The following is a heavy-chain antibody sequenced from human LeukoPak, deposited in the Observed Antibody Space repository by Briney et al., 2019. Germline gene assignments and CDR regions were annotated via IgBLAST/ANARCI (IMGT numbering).Heavy chain of an antibody. V-gene: IGHV4-59*01. D-gene: IGHD2-2*01. CDR3: GRGSGWCSSSTCYHFDH. J-gene: IGHJ4*02. CDR2: IYHTGTT. CDR1: GGSMISYY. Sequence: SETLSLTCSVSGGSMISYYWSWILQPPGKGLEWIASIYHTGTTRYNPSLKSRISVSVNTSTTQLSLKLSSATAADTAVYYCGRGSGWCSSSTCYHFDHWGQGRLVAVSS.